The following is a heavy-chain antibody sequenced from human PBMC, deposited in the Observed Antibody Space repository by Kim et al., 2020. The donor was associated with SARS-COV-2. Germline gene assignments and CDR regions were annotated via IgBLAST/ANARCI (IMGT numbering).Heavy chain of an antibody. CDR1: GFRFSNYE. CDR2: ISSISRSI. V-gene: IGHV3-48*03. CDR3: ATPASTDGWYFDH. J-gene: IGHJ4*02. D-gene: IGHD6-19*01. Sequence: GGSLRLSCAASGFRFSNYEMNWVRQPPGKGLEWISYISSISRSIYYADSVRGRFTISRDNSKNSLYLQMNSLRAEDTAVYYCATPASTDGWYFDHWGRGTLVTVSS.